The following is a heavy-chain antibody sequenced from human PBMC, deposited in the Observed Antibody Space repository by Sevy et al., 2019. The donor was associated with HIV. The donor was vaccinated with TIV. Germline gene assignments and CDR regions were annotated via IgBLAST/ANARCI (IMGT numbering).Heavy chain of an antibody. CDR1: GYTFTGYY. V-gene: IGHV1-2*02. D-gene: IGHD3-22*01. Sequence: ASVKVSCKASGYTFTGYYMHWVRHAPGQGLEWMGWINPNSGGTNYAQKFQGRVTMTRDTSISTAYMELSRLRSDDTAVYYCASTRYYYDSSGDRAFDIWGQGTMVTVSS. J-gene: IGHJ3*02. CDR2: INPNSGGT. CDR3: ASTRYYYDSSGDRAFDI.